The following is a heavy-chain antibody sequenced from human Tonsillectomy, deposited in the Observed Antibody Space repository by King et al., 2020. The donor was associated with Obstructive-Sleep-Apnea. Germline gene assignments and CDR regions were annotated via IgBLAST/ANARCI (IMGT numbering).Heavy chain of an antibody. CDR2: ISDSGSSS. D-gene: IGHD2/OR15-2a*01. CDR3: VSGNWFDP. Sequence: QLVQSGGGLVQPGGSLRLSCAASGFTVSNYAMTWVRQAPGKGLEWVSSISDSGSSSYCADSVKGRFTISRDNSKNTLYLQMNSLTAEDTAIYYCVSGNWFDPWGQGTLVTVSS. J-gene: IGHJ5*02. CDR1: GFTVSNYA. V-gene: IGHV3-23*04.